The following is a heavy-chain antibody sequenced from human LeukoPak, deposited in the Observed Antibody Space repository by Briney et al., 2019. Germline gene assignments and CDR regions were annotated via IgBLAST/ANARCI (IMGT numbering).Heavy chain of an antibody. CDR2: VGRDGSI. CDR1: GFTFNTYT. D-gene: IGHD3-22*01. CDR3: ARRYYDTTGYAFDI. V-gene: IGHV3-21*01. Sequence: PGGSLRLSCVASGFTFNTYTMNWVRQAPGEGLEWISCVGRDGSIHYADSVKGRITISRDNAKNSLFLQMNSLRAEDTAIYYCARRYYDTTGYAFDIWGQGTMVTVSS. J-gene: IGHJ3*02.